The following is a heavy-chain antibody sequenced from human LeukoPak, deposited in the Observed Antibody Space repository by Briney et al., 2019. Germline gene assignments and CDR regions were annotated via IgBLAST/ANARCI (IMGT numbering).Heavy chain of an antibody. V-gene: IGHV3-33*01. CDR2: IWYDGSNK. CDR3: ARDTPSSSSWPQSFDY. CDR1: GFTFSAYG. J-gene: IGHJ4*02. Sequence: GGSLRLSCAASGFTFSAYGMHWVRQAPGKGPEWVAIIWYDGSNKYYSDSVKGRFTISRDNSQNTLYLQMNSLRAEDTAVYFCARDTPSSSSWPQSFDYWGQGTLVTVSS. D-gene: IGHD6-13*01.